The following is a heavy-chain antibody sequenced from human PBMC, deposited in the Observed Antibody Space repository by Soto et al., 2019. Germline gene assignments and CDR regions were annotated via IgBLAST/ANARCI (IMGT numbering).Heavy chain of an antibody. CDR2: IYTSGST. CDR3: ARVGSGKRLQLTIYSFDD. J-gene: IGHJ4*02. V-gene: IGHV4-4*07. D-gene: IGHD5-12*01. Sequence: PSGTLSLTCTVSGGSISSYYWSWIRQPAGKGLEWIGRIYTSGSTNYNPSLKSRVTMSVDTSKNQFSLKLSSVTAADTAVYYCARVGSGKRLQLTIYSFDDWGQGALVTVPS. CDR1: GGSISSYY.